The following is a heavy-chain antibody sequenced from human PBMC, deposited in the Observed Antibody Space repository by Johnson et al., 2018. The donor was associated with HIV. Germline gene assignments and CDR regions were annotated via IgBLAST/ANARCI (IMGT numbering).Heavy chain of an antibody. Sequence: QVQLVESGGGLGKPGGSLRLSCAASGFTFSDYYMSWLRQPPGERLEWVSYISSGPLIINYADSVKGRFIISRDNTKNSLYLQMNRLRAEDTAVYYCARGRWLQLDAVDLWGQGTMVSVPS. CDR3: ARGRWLQLDAVDL. J-gene: IGHJ3*01. V-gene: IGHV3-11*04. CDR1: GFTFSDYY. D-gene: IGHD5-24*01. CDR2: ISSGPLII.